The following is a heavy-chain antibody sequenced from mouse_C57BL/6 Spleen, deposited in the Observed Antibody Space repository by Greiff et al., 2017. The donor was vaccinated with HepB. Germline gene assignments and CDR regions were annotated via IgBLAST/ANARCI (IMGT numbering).Heavy chain of an antibody. CDR1: GFTFSSYG. CDR3: AKQTITKYFDV. CDR2: ISSGGSYT. J-gene: IGHJ1*03. D-gene: IGHD2-4*01. Sequence: EVQRVESGGDLVKPGGSLKLSCAASGFTFSSYGMSWVRQTPDKRLEWVATISSGGSYTYYTDSLKGRFTISRDNAKNTLYLQMSSLKSEDTAMYYCAKQTITKYFDVWGTGTTVTVSS. V-gene: IGHV5-6*01.